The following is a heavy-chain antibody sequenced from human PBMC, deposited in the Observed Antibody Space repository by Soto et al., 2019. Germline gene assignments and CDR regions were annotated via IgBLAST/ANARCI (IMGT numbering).Heavy chain of an antibody. D-gene: IGHD2-21*01. CDR3: TSWDCGGDCFDY. CDR1: GFTFSGSA. Sequence: EVQLVESGGGLVQPGGSLKLSCAASGFTFSGSAMHWVRQASGKGLEWVGRIRSKANSYATAYAASVKGRFTISRDDSKTTAYLQMNSLKTEDTAVYYCTSWDCGGDCFDYWGQGTLVTVSS. V-gene: IGHV3-73*01. J-gene: IGHJ4*02. CDR2: IRSKANSYAT.